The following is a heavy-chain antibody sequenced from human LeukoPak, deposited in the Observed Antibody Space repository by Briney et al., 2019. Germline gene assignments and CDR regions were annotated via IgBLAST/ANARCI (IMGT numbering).Heavy chain of an antibody. Sequence: GGSPRLSCAASGFTFSSYSMNWVRQAPGKGLELVSSISSSSKYIYYSDSLKGRFTISRDNAKNSLYLQMNSLRAEDTAVYYCARDRGSYAADYWGQGTLVTVSS. CDR3: ARDRGSYAADY. J-gene: IGHJ4*02. CDR2: ISSSSKYI. V-gene: IGHV3-21*01. D-gene: IGHD1-26*01. CDR1: GFTFSSYS.